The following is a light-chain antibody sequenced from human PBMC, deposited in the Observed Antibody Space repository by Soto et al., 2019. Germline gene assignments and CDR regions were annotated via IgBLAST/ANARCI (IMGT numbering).Light chain of an antibody. Sequence: QSVLTQPPSVSGAPGQRVTISCTGSSSNIGASYDVHWYQQLPGTAPKLLIYGNTNRPSGVPDRFSGSKSGTSASLAITGLQAEDEADYFCTSPTPGSLYVFGTGTKVTV. J-gene: IGLJ1*01. V-gene: IGLV1-40*01. CDR1: SSNIGASYD. CDR2: GNT. CDR3: TSPTPGSLYV.